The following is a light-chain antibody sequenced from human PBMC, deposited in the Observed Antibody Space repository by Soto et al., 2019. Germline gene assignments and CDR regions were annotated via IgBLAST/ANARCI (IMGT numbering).Light chain of an antibody. CDR1: QSISSY. CDR3: QQSYSSPFT. Sequence: DIQMTQSPSSLSASVGDRVTITCRARQSISSYLNWYQQKPGKAPNLLIYAASSLQSGVPSKFSGSGSGTDFALTISSLQPEDFATYYCQQSYSSPFTFGPGTKVDI. CDR2: AAS. J-gene: IGKJ3*01. V-gene: IGKV1-39*01.